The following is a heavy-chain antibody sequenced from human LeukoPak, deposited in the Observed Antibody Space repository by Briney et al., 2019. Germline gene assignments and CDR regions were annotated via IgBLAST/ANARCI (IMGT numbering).Heavy chain of an antibody. V-gene: IGHV3-21*01. Sequence: PGGSLRLSCAASGFTFTSFSFNWVRQAPGKGLEWVSSINTVATYIYYADSVRGRFTISRDNAKNSVYLQMDSLRAEDTGVYYCARLRRNGDCGGFYYYYDYWGQGTLVTVSS. D-gene: IGHD2-21*01. CDR1: GFTFTSFS. CDR2: INTVATYI. CDR3: ARLRRNGDCGGFYYYYDY. J-gene: IGHJ4*02.